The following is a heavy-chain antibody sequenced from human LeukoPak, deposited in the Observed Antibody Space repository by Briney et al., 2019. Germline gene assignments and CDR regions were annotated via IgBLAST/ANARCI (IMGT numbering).Heavy chain of an antibody. J-gene: IGHJ4*02. D-gene: IGHD2-2*01. CDR3: ARVSNPHNWYQLQPFYFDY. V-gene: IGHV3-21*01. CDR2: ISSSSYI. Sequence: PGGSLRLSCAASGFTFSSYSMNWVRQAPGKGLEWVSSISSSSYIYYADSVKGRFTISRDNAKNSLYLQMNSLRAEDTAVYYCARVSNPHNWYQLQPFYFDYWGQGTLVTVSS. CDR1: GFTFSSYS.